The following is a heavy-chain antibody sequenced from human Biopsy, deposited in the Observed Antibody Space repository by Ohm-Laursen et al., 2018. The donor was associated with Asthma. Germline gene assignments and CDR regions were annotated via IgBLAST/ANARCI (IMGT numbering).Heavy chain of an antibody. Sequence: PSETLSLTCSVSGYSISNGGYYWTWVRQRPGKGLEWIGNIYHRGNTKYNPSLKSRLSFSVDTSKNQFSLKLSSVTAADTAIYFCARDYYDFWNRSVYIYFGMDVWGRGTTVVVSS. CDR2: IYHRGNT. D-gene: IGHD3-3*01. J-gene: IGHJ6*02. CDR1: GYSISNGGYY. V-gene: IGHV4-31*03. CDR3: ARDYYDFWNRSVYIYFGMDV.